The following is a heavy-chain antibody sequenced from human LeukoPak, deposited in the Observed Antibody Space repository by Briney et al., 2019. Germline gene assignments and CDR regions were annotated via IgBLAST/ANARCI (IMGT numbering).Heavy chain of an antibody. V-gene: IGHV3-23*01. CDR3: AKDAPPTKWLAPYYFDY. CDR1: GFTFSSYA. Sequence: PGGSLRLSCAASGFTFSSYAMSWVRQAPGKGLEWVSAISGSGGSTYYADSVKGRFTISRDNSKNTLYLQMNSLRAEDTAVYYCAKDAPPTKWLAPYYFDYWGQGTLVTVSS. J-gene: IGHJ4*02. CDR2: ISGSGGST. D-gene: IGHD6-19*01.